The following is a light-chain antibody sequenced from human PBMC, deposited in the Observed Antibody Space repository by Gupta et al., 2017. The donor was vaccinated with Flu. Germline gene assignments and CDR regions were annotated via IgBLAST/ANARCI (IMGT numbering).Light chain of an antibody. CDR3: TAQDDSQNMLL. J-gene: IGLJ2*01. V-gene: IGLV1-44*01. CDR1: YSNIESNA. Sequence: QSVLIQPPSASGTPGQRVIISCSGGYSNIESNAVNWYQHLPGPAPKLLIYSNNKRPSGVPDRFSGSKSGTTASLTITGLQAEDAADYYCTAQDDSQNMLLFGGGTKVTVL. CDR2: SNN.